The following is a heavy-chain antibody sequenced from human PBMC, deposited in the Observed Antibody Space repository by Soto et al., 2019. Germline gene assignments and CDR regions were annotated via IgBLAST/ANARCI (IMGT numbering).Heavy chain of an antibody. J-gene: IGHJ5*02. D-gene: IGHD6-6*01. CDR2: ISSSSNSI. CDR1: GFTFSSYS. Sequence: GGSLRLSCAASGFTFSSYSMNWVRQAPGSGPEWVSYISSSSNSIYYADSVKGRFTISRDNAKNSLYLQMNSLRAEDTAVYYCASPDECSTTSFNRWGQGTLVTVSS. CDR3: ASPDECSTTSFNR. V-gene: IGHV3-48*01.